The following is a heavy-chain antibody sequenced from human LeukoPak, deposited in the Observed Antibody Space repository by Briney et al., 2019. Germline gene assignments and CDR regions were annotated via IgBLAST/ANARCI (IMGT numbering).Heavy chain of an antibody. CDR3: AKGADFWSGYYGGLNWFDP. D-gene: IGHD3-3*01. CDR2: IYSGGST. V-gene: IGHV3-66*01. Sequence: GGSLRLSCAASGFTVSSNYMSWVRQAPGKGLEWVSVIYSGGSTYYADSVKGRFTISRDNSKNTLYLQMNSLRAEDTAVYYCAKGADFWSGYYGGLNWFDPWGQGTLVTVSS. CDR1: GFTVSSNY. J-gene: IGHJ5*02.